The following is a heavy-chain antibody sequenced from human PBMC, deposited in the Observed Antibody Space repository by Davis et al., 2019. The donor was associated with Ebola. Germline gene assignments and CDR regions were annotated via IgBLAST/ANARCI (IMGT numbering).Heavy chain of an antibody. J-gene: IGHJ6*02. CDR3: AKDRDSSSYYYYGMDV. CDR2: INPNSGGT. Sequence: ASVKVSCKASGYTFTGYYMHWVRQAPGQGLEWMGWINPNSGGTNYAQKFQGRVTMTRDTSISTAYMELSRLRSDDTAVYYCAKDRDSSSYYYYGMDVWGQGTTVTVSS. V-gene: IGHV1-2*02. CDR1: GYTFTGYY. D-gene: IGHD3-22*01.